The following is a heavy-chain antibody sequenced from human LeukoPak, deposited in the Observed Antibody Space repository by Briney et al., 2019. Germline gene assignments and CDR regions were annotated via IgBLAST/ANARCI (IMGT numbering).Heavy chain of an antibody. CDR3: ARAQIVVVPGAIERGNFDY. CDR1: GFTFSHYW. V-gene: IGHV3-7*05. Sequence: SGGSLRLSCLASGFTFSHYWMTWVRRAPGRGLEWVANMNQLGNEIYYADSVKGRFTISRDNSKNSLYLQMDSLRAEDTTVFYCARAQIVVVPGAIERGNFDYWGQGTLVTVSS. J-gene: IGHJ4*02. D-gene: IGHD2-2*02. CDR2: MNQLGNEI.